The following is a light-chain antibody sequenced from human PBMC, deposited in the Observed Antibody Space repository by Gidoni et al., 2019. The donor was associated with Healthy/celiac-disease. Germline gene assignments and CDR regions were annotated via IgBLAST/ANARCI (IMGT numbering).Light chain of an antibody. CDR2: SDD. Sequence: QYVLNQPHSVCEANRQRVTISSSGSSSNIGNNAVHWYQQLPGKAPNLLIYSDDLLPSGVSDRFSGSKSGTSASLAISWLQSEDEADYYCAAWDYSLNGPVFGTGTNVTVL. CDR1: SSNIGNNA. J-gene: IGLJ1*01. CDR3: AAWDYSLNGPV. V-gene: IGLV1-36*01.